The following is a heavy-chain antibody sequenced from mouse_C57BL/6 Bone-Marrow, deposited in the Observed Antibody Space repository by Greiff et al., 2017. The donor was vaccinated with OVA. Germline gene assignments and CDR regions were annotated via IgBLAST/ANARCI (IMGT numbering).Heavy chain of an antibody. CDR2: IYPRSGNT. CDR3: ARRGLLWLRRSWVAY. J-gene: IGHJ3*01. D-gene: IGHD2-2*01. V-gene: IGHV1-81*01. Sequence: VQLQQSGAELARPGASVKLSCKASGYTFTSYGISWVKQRTGQGLEWIGEIYPRSGNTYYNEKFKGKATLTADKSSRTAYMELRSLTSEDSAVEFCARRGLLWLRRSWVAYWGQGTLVTVSA. CDR1: GYTFTSYG.